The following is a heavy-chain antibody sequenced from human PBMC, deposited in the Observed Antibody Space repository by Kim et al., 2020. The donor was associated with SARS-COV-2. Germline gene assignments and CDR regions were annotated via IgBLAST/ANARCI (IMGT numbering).Heavy chain of an antibody. Sequence: GGSLRLSCAASGFTFSDYYMSWIRQAPGKGLEWVSYISSSGSTIYYADSVKGRFTISRDNAKNSLYLQMNSLRAEDTAVYYCARDRFGGNLRQVYYYYMDVWGKGTTVTVSS. CDR3: ARDRFGGNLRQVYYYYMDV. V-gene: IGHV3-11*01. J-gene: IGHJ6*03. CDR1: GFTFSDYY. CDR2: ISSSGSTI. D-gene: IGHD3-16*01.